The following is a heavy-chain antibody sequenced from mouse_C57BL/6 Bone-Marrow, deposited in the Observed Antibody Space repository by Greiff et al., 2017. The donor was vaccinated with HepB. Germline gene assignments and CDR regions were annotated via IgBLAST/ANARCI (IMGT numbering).Heavy chain of an antibody. CDR3: ASHMVPSYWYFEV. V-gene: IGHV5-6*01. CDR2: ISSGGSYT. D-gene: IGHD2-1*01. J-gene: IGHJ1*03. Sequence: EVKLMESGGDLVKPGGSLKLSCAASGFTFSSYGMSWVRQTPDKRLEWVATISSGGSYTYYPDSVKGRFTISRDNAKNTLYLQMSSLKSEDTAMYYCASHMVPSYWYFEVWGTGTTVTVSS. CDR1: GFTFSSYG.